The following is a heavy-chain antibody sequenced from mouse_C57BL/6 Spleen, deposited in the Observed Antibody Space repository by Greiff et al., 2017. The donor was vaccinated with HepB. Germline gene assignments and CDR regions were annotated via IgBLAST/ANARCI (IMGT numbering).Heavy chain of an antibody. CDR3: ARSDYYGGSYAIDY. Sequence: QVQLQQPGAELVKPGASVKLSCKASGYTFTSYWMQWVKQRPGKGLEWIGDIDPADSYTNYNQKFKGKVTLTADATSNPAYMQLSSLTSEDSAVYYCARSDYYGGSYAIDYWGQGTSVTVSS. CDR2: IDPADSYT. CDR1: GYTFTSYW. D-gene: IGHD1-1*01. J-gene: IGHJ4*01. V-gene: IGHV1-50*01.